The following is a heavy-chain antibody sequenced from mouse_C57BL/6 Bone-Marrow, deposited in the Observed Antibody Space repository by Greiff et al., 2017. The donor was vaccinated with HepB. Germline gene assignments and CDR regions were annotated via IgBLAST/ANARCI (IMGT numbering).Heavy chain of an antibody. CDR2: IHPNSGST. CDR1: GYTFTSYW. Sequence: VQLQQPGAELVKPGASVKLSCKASGYTFTSYWMHWVKQRPGQGLEWIGMIHPNSGSTNYNEKFKSKATLTVDKSSSTAYMQLSSLTSEDSAVYYCAPITTVVAKVYFDYWGQGTTLTVSS. J-gene: IGHJ2*01. V-gene: IGHV1-64*01. D-gene: IGHD1-1*01. CDR3: APITTVVAKVYFDY.